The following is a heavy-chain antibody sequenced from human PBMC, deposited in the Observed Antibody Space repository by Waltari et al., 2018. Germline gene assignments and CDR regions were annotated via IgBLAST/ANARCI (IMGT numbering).Heavy chain of an antibody. J-gene: IGHJ6*02. CDR1: GGSFRGHY. D-gene: IGHD2-15*01. CDR2: INHAGNT. CDR3: ARLEDCSGGNCYSANNHPVDV. V-gene: IGHV4-34*01. Sequence: QVHLQQWRAGLLKSSDTLSLTCSVCGGSFRGHYWRWVRPPPGKGLEWIGEINHAGNTNFNPSLKSRVVISEDTSKSQFYLKLTFVTAADTGVYYCARLEDCSGGNCYSANNHPVDVWGQGTSVTVSS.